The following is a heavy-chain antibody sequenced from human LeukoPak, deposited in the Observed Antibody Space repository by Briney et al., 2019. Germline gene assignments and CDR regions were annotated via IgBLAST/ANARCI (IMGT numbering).Heavy chain of an antibody. CDR1: GGTFSSYA. CDR3: ILDFDY. Sequence: SVKVSCKASGGTFSSYAISWVRQAPGQGLEWMGGIIPIFGTANYAQKFQGRVTMTRNTSISTAYMELSSLRSEDTAVYYCILDFDYWGQGTLVTVSS. CDR2: IIPIFGTA. V-gene: IGHV1-69*05. D-gene: IGHD3-3*01. J-gene: IGHJ4*02.